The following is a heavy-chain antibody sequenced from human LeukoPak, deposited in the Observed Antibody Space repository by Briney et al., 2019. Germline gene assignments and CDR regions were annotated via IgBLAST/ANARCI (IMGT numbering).Heavy chain of an antibody. J-gene: IGHJ3*02. Sequence: ASVKVSCKASGYTFTGYYMHWVRQAPGQGLEWMGWINPNSGGTNYAQKFQGRVTMTRDTSISTAYMELSRLRSDDTAVYYCARKGFGVVVPAAIGAFDIWGQGTMVTVSS. V-gene: IGHV1-2*02. D-gene: IGHD2-2*01. CDR1: GYTFTGYY. CDR3: ARKGFGVVVPAAIGAFDI. CDR2: INPNSGGT.